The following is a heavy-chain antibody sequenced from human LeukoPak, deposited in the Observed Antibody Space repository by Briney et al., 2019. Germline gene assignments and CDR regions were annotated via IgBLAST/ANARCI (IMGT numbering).Heavy chain of an antibody. CDR1: GYTFTGYY. CDR3: ARDLADIVVVPAAILGAFDI. D-gene: IGHD2-2*01. J-gene: IGHJ3*02. CDR2: INPNSGGT. V-gene: IGHV1-2*02. Sequence: GASVKVSCKASGYTFTGYYMHWVRQAPGQGLEWMGWINPNSGGTNYAQKFQGRVTMTRDTSISTAYMELSRLRSDDTAVYYCARDLADIVVVPAAILGAFDIWGQGTMVTVSS.